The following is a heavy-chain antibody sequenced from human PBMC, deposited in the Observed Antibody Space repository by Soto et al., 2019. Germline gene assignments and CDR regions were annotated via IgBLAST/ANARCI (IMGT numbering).Heavy chain of an antibody. CDR3: AKGAGDVYYYYYYMDV. V-gene: IGHV4-59*01. CDR1: GGSISSYY. J-gene: IGHJ6*03. Sequence: SETLSLTCTVSGGSISSYYWSWIRQPPGKGLEWIGYIYYSGSTNYNPSLKSRVTISVDTSKNQFSLKLSSVTAADTAVYYCAKGAGDVYYYYYYMDVWGEGTTVTVSS. CDR2: IYYSGST.